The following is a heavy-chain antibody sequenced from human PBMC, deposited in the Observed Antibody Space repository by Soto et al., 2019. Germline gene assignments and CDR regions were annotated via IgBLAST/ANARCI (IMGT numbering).Heavy chain of an antibody. CDR1: GYTFTNYY. J-gene: IGHJ5*02. CDR2: INPSGGTT. Sequence: ASVKVSCKASGYTFTNYYIHWVRRAPGQGLEWVGVINPSGGTTTYAQKFQGRVTMTRDTSTNTVYMALSSLRADDTALYYCARDEGFCSGGSCTGWFDPWGQGTLVTVSS. CDR3: ARDEGFCSGGSCTGWFDP. D-gene: IGHD2-15*01. V-gene: IGHV1-46*01.